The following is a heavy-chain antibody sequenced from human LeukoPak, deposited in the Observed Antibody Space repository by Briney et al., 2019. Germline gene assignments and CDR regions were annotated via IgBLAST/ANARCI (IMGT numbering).Heavy chain of an antibody. CDR1: GYTFTGYY. CDR2: INPNSGGT. Sequence: ASVKVSCKASGYTFTGYYMHWVRQAPGQGLEWMGWINPNSGGTNYAQKFQGRVTMTRDTSISTAYMELSRLRSDDTAVYYCARDFGVVIPRGAFDIWDQGTMVTVSS. J-gene: IGHJ3*02. V-gene: IGHV1-2*02. D-gene: IGHD3-3*01. CDR3: ARDFGVVIPRGAFDI.